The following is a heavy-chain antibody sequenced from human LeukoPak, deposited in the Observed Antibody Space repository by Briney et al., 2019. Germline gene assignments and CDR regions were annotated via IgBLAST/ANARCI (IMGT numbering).Heavy chain of an antibody. CDR2: ISYDGSNK. V-gene: IGHV3-33*08. D-gene: IGHD2/OR15-2a*01. J-gene: IGHJ4*02. Sequence: PGGSLRLSCVASGFTFSNFGMHWVRQAPGKGLEWVALISYDGSNKYYADSVKGRFTIFRDNADNTLYLQLNSLRAEDTAVYYCARVSFCPRCHFDYWGQGALVTVSS. CDR3: ARVSFCPRCHFDY. CDR1: GFTFSNFG.